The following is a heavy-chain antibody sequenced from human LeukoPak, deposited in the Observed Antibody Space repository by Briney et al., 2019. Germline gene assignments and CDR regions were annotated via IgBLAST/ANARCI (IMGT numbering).Heavy chain of an antibody. Sequence: GGSLRLSCAASGFTFRSYWMHWVRQAPGKGLVWVSRINSDGSSTSYADSVKGRFTISRDNAKNTLYLQMNSLRAEDTAVYYCARAWGQYYFDYWGQGTLVTVSS. J-gene: IGHJ4*02. V-gene: IGHV3-74*01. CDR1: GFTFRSYW. CDR3: ARAWGQYYFDY. D-gene: IGHD3-16*01. CDR2: INSDGSST.